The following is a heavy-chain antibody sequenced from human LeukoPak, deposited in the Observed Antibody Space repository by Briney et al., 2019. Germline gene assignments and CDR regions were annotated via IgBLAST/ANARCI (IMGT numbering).Heavy chain of an antibody. CDR1: GFTFSSYA. CDR2: ISANGGST. Sequence: GGSLRLSCAASGFTFSSYAMHWVRQAPGKGLEYLSGISANGGSTYYANSVKGRFTISRDNSKNTLYLQMGSLRPEDMAVYYCARDGSNWDFDYWGQGTLVTVSS. D-gene: IGHD6-13*01. V-gene: IGHV3-64*01. J-gene: IGHJ4*02. CDR3: ARDGSNWDFDY.